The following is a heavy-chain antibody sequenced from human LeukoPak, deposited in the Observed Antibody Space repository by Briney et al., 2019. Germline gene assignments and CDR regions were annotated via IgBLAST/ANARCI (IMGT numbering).Heavy chain of an antibody. CDR3: ARDDGRNWGQVGGY. CDR2: FDPEDGET. CDR1: GHSLSELS. V-gene: IGHV1-24*01. D-gene: IGHD7-27*01. J-gene: IGHJ4*02. Sequence: VASVKVSCKASGHSLSELSTHWVRQAPGKGLEWMGGFDPEDGETIYAQKFQGRVTMTEDTSTGTAHMELRGLRPDDTAVYYCARDDGRNWGQVGGYWGQGTLVTVSS.